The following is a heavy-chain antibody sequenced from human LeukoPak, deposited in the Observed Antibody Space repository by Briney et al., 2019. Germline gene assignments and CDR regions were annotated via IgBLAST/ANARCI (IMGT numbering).Heavy chain of an antibody. D-gene: IGHD2-21*01. Sequence: GSLRLSCAASGFTFSSYAMHRVRQAPGKGLEWVAVISYDGSNKYYADSVKGRFTISRDNAKNSLYLQMNSLRAEDTALYYCAKDIRWGSSYLDYWGQGTLVTVSS. CDR3: AKDIRWGSSYLDY. CDR1: GFTFSSYA. J-gene: IGHJ4*02. V-gene: IGHV3-30-3*01. CDR2: ISYDGSNK.